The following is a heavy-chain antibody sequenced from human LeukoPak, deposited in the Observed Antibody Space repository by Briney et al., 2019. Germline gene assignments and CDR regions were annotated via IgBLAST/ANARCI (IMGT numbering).Heavy chain of an antibody. CDR1: GGSFSGYY. J-gene: IGHJ6*03. CDR2: INRSGST. D-gene: IGHD3-10*01. V-gene: IGHV4-34*01. Sequence: SETLSLTCAVYGGSFSGYYWSWIRQPPGKGLEWIGEINRSGSTNYNPSLKSRVTISVDTSKNQFSLKLSSVTAADTAVYYCARAYYYGSGRAPIVQAASYYMDVWGKGTTVTVSS. CDR3: ARAYYYGSGRAPIVQAASYYMDV.